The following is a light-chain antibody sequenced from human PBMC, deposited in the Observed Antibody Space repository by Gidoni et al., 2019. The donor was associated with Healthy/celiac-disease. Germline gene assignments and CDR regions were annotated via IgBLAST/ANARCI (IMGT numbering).Light chain of an antibody. CDR2: GAS. V-gene: IGKV3-20*01. CDR3: QPYGSSPGK. CDR1: PSVSSSY. J-gene: IGKJ1*01. Sequence: EIVLTQSPGTLALSPGERATLSCRASPSVSSSYLAWYHQKPGQAPRLLIDGASSRATGIPDRFRGSGSGTDFTLTLRRLAPEDFAVYYFQPYGSSPGKFGPGTQVEIK.